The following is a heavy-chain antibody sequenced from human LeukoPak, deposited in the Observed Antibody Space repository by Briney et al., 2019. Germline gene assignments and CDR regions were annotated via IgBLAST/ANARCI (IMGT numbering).Heavy chain of an antibody. D-gene: IGHD3-10*01. CDR3: ARAETLLWFGDV. V-gene: IGHV1-69*13. CDR2: IIPIFGTA. J-gene: IGHJ6*04. Sequence: SVKVSCKASGYTFTKYGISWVRQAPGQGLEWMGGIIPIFGTANYAQKFQGRVTITADESTSTAYMELSSLRSEDTAVYYCARAETLLWFGDVWGKGTTVTVSS. CDR1: GYTFTKYG.